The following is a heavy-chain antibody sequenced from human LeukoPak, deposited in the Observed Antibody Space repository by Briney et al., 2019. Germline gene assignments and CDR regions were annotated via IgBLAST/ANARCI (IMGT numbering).Heavy chain of an antibody. Sequence: SETLSLTCTVSGGSISSSSYYWGWIRQPPGKGLEWIGSIYYSGSTYYNPSLKSRVTISVDASKNQFSLKLSSVTAADTAVYYCARGPRQWLVVIDYWGQGTLVTVSS. CDR3: ARGPRQWLVVIDY. V-gene: IGHV4-39*07. CDR2: IYYSGST. D-gene: IGHD6-19*01. CDR1: GGSISSSSYY. J-gene: IGHJ4*02.